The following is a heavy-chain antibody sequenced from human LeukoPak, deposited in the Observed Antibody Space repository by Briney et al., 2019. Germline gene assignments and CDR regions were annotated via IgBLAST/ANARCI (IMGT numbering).Heavy chain of an antibody. CDR1: GGSFSGYY. D-gene: IGHD3-9*01. CDR2: INHSGST. Sequence: SETLSLTCAVYGGSFSGYYWSWIRQPPGKGLEWIGEINHSGSTNYNPSLKSRVTISVDTSKNQFSLKLSSVTAADTAVYYCARVPYDILTGYLALVDYWGQGTLVTVSS. V-gene: IGHV4-34*01. J-gene: IGHJ4*02. CDR3: ARVPYDILTGYLALVDY.